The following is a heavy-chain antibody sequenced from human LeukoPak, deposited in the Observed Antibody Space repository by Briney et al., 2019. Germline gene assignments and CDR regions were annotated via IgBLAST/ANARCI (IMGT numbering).Heavy chain of an antibody. Sequence: SETLSLTCAVYGGSFSGYYWSWIRQPPGKGLEWIGEINHSGSTNYNPSHKSRVTISVDTSKNQFSLKLSSVTAADTAVYYCARGPRNYYYYYMDVWGKGTTVTVSS. CDR1: GGSFSGYY. J-gene: IGHJ6*03. V-gene: IGHV4-34*01. CDR2: INHSGST. CDR3: ARGPRNYYYYYMDV.